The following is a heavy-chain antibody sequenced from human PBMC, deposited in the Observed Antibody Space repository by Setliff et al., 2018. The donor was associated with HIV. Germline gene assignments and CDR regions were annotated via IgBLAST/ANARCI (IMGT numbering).Heavy chain of an antibody. V-gene: IGHV4-39*07. CDR1: GGSISNSRYY. Sequence: PSETLSLTCTVSGGSISNSRYYWSWIRQPPGKGLEWIGEINHSGSTSYNPSLKSRVTISFDASKKYFSLKLTSVTAADTAMYYCATYSAGEGGRGHWGQGTLVTVSS. CDR2: INHSGST. CDR3: ATYSAGEGGRGH. D-gene: IGHD2-15*01. J-gene: IGHJ4*02.